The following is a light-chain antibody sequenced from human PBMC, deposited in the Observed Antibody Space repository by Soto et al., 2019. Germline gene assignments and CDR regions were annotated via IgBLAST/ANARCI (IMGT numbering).Light chain of an antibody. J-gene: IGKJ2*03. CDR1: QGIAGY. V-gene: IGKV1-9*01. Sequence: IQLTQSPSFLSASVGDRVTITCRASQGIAGYLAWYQQKPGEAPQVLIYVASTLHTGVPSRFSGSGSGGHFTLPISSLQREDAATYYCHQLNSYAYSFGRGTKLVI. CDR3: HQLNSYAYS. CDR2: VAS.